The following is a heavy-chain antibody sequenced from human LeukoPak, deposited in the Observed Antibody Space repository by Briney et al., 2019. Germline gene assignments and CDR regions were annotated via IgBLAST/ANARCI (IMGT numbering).Heavy chain of an antibody. Sequence: GASVKVSCKASGYTFTSYGISWVRQAPGQGLERMGWISAYNGNTNYAQKLQGRVTMTTDTSTSTAYMELRSLRSDDTAVYYCARRIQLWLGDDAFDIWGQGTMVTVSS. D-gene: IGHD5-18*01. CDR2: ISAYNGNT. CDR1: GYTFTSYG. CDR3: ARRIQLWLGDDAFDI. V-gene: IGHV1-18*01. J-gene: IGHJ3*02.